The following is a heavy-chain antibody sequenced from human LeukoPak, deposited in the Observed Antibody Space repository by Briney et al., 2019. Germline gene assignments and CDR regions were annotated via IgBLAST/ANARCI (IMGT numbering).Heavy chain of an antibody. CDR2: FNPNSGGT. CDR1: GYTFTGYY. D-gene: IGHD3-10*01. Sequence: GASVKVSCKASGYTFTGYYMHWVRQAPGQGLEWMGWFNPNSGGTNYAQKFQGRVTMTRDTSISTAYMELSRLRSDDTAVYYCARGASWFGESHIDYWGQGTLVTVSS. CDR3: ARGASWFGESHIDY. J-gene: IGHJ4*02. V-gene: IGHV1-2*02.